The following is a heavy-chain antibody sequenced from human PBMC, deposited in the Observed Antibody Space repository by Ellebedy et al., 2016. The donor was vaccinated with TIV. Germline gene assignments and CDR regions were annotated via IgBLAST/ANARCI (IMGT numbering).Heavy chain of an antibody. CDR3: ARDRGGLLPYYYGMDV. CDR1: GFTFSSYG. CDR2: IWYDGSNK. J-gene: IGHJ6*02. V-gene: IGHV3-33*01. D-gene: IGHD1-26*01. Sequence: GGSLRLSXAASGFTFSSYGMHWVRQAPGKGLEWVAVIWYDGSNKYYADSVKGRLTISRDNSKNTLYLQMNSLRAEDTAVYYCARDRGGLLPYYYGMDVWGQGTTVTVSS.